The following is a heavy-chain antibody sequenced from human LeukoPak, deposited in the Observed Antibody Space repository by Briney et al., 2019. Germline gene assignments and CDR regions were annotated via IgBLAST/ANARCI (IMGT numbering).Heavy chain of an antibody. J-gene: IGHJ4*02. V-gene: IGHV4-34*01. Sequence: PSETLSLTCAVYGGSFSGYYWSWIRQPPGKGLEWIGEINHSGSTNYNPSLKSRVTISVDTSKNQFSLRLSSVTAADTAVYYCARFGYNSYFDYWGQGTLVTVSS. CDR3: ARFGYNSYFDY. CDR2: INHSGST. D-gene: IGHD5-24*01. CDR1: GGSFSGYY.